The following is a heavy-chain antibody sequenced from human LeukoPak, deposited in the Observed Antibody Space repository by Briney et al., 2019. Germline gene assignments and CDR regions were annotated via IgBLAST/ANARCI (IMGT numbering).Heavy chain of an antibody. V-gene: IGHV1-46*01. Sequence: ASVKVSRKASGYTFTSDYIHWVRQAPGQGLEWMGLINPKTGNAPYAQQFQGRVTMTRDTSTSTVYMELTSLRSEDTAVYYCARGSTGCQYWGQGTLVTVSS. CDR1: GYTFTSDY. CDR3: ARGSTGCQY. CDR2: INPKTGNA. D-gene: IGHD6-19*01. J-gene: IGHJ1*01.